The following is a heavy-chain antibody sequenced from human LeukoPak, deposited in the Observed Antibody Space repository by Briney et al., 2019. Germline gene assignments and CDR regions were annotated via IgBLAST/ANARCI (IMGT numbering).Heavy chain of an antibody. Sequence: PSETLSLTCSVSDGSINSYYWNWIRRPPGKGLEWIGYIYYSGSTNYNPSLKSRVTISVDTSKNQFSLKLSSVTAADTAVYYCARGRGRFDPWGQGTLVTVSS. CDR2: IYYSGST. V-gene: IGHV4-59*01. CDR1: DGSINSYY. CDR3: ARGRGRFDP. D-gene: IGHD1-26*01. J-gene: IGHJ5*02.